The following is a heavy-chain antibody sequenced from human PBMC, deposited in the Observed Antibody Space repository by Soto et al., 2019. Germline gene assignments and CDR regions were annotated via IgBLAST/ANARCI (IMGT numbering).Heavy chain of an antibody. CDR2: IYYSGST. J-gene: IGHJ4*02. CDR3: ARIPLWFGKSRITKFDY. Sequence: QLQLQESGPGLVKPSETLSLTCTVSGGSISSSSYYWGWIRQPPGKGLEWIGSIYYSGSTYYNPSLKSRVTISVDTSKNQFSLKLSSVTAADTAVYYCARIPLWFGKSRITKFDYWGQGTLVTVSS. V-gene: IGHV4-39*01. D-gene: IGHD3-10*01. CDR1: GGSISSSSYY.